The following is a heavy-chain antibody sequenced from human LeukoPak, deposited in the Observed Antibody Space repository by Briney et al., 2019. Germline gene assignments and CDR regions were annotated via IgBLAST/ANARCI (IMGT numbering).Heavy chain of an antibody. CDR2: IYYSGST. J-gene: IGHJ4*02. V-gene: IGHV4-59*01. CDR1: GGSISSYY. Sequence: SETLSLTCTVSGGSISSYYWSWIRQPPGKGLEWIGYIYYSGSTNYDPSLKSRVTISVDTSKNQFSLKLSSVTAADTAVYYCARAIGSSSGLWGQGTLVTVSS. D-gene: IGHD6-6*01. CDR3: ARAIGSSSGL.